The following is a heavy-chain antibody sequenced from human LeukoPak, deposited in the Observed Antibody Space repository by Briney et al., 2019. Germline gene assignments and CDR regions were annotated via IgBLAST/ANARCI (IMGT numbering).Heavy chain of an antibody. CDR1: GGSISSGGYS. V-gene: IGHV4-30-2*01. CDR3: ARVQISLGAFDI. J-gene: IGHJ3*02. CDR2: FYHSGST. Sequence: SETLSLTCAVSGGSISSGGYSWSWIRQPPGKGLEWIGYFYHSGSTYYNPSLKSRVTISVDRSKNQFSLKLSSVTAADTAVYYCARVQISLGAFDIWGQGTMVTVSS.